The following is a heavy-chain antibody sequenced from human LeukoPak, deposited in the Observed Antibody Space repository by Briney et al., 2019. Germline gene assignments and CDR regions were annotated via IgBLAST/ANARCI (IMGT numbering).Heavy chain of an antibody. Sequence: SETLSLTCAVYGGSFSGYYWSWIRQPPGKGLEWIGGINHSGSTNYNPSLKSRVTISVDTSKNQFSLKLSSVTAADTAVYYCARRRRNGSIAAAGTPKYYFDYWGQGTLVTVSS. J-gene: IGHJ4*02. CDR3: ARRRRNGSIAAAGTPKYYFDY. CDR1: GGSFSGYY. D-gene: IGHD6-13*01. V-gene: IGHV4-34*01. CDR2: INHSGST.